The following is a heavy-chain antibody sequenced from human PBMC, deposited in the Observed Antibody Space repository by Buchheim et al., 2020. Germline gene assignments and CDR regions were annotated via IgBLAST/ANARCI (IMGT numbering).Heavy chain of an antibody. CDR2: IKQDGNEK. D-gene: IGHD3-10*01. V-gene: IGHV3-7*01. Sequence: VQLQESGPGLVKPSQTLSLTCTVSGGSINSGGYYWSWIRQAPGKGLEWVANIKQDGNEKYYVDSVKGRFTISRDNAKNSLYLQMNSLRAEDTAVYYCARGPGSRSYYIYWGQGTL. CDR1: GGSINSGGYY. J-gene: IGHJ4*02. CDR3: ARGPGSRSYYIY.